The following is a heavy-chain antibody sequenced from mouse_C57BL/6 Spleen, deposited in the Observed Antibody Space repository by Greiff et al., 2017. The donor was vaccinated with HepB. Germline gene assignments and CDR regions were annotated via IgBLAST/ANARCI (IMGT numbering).Heavy chain of an antibody. V-gene: IGHV1-50*01. CDR2: SDPSDSYT. Sequence: VQLQQPGAELVKPGASVKLSCKASGYTFTSYWMQWVKQRPGQGLEWIGESDPSDSYTNYNQKFKGKATLTVDTSSSTAYMQLSSLTSEDSAVYYCASGLYYFDYWGQGTTLTVSS. CDR1: GYTFTSYW. CDR3: ASGLYYFDY. J-gene: IGHJ2*01.